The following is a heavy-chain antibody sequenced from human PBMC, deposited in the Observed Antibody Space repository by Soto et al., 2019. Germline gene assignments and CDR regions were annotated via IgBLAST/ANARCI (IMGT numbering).Heavy chain of an antibody. J-gene: IGHJ4*02. D-gene: IGHD1-26*01. V-gene: IGHV3-53*01. CDR1: GFTVSSNY. CDR2: IYSGGST. Sequence: GGSLRLSCAASGFTVSSNYMSWVRQAPGKGLEWVSVIYSGGSTYYADSVKGRFTISRDNSKNTLYLQMNSLRAEDTAVYYCARDRDGGSYVDYWGQGTLVTVSS. CDR3: ARDRDGGSYVDY.